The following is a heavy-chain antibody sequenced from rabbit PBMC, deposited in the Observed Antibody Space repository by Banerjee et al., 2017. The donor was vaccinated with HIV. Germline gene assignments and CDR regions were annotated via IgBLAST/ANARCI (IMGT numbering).Heavy chain of an antibody. Sequence: QEQLVESGGGLVKPGASLTLTCTASGFTLSSNWICWVRQAPGKGLEWIACIYAGSSGSTYYASWAKGRFTISKTSSTTVTLQMTSLTAADTATYFCARAAWSGYRYAFDLWGQGTLVTVS. CDR2: IYAGSSGST. D-gene: IGHD6-1*01. V-gene: IGHV1S45*01. J-gene: IGHJ4*01. CDR1: GFTLSSNW. CDR3: ARAAWSGYRYAFDL.